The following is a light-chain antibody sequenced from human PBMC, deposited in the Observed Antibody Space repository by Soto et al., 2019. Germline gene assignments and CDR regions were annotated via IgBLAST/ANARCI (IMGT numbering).Light chain of an antibody. V-gene: IGLV2-14*01. J-gene: IGLJ3*02. Sequence: QSALTQPASVSGSPGQSITISCTGTSSDVGGYNYVSWYQQHPGKAPKLMIYEVSNRPSGISNRFSGSKSGNTASLTISGLQAEDEADYYCSSYTTRSTLEAVFGGGTQLTVL. CDR3: SSYTTRSTLEAV. CDR1: SSDVGGYNY. CDR2: EVS.